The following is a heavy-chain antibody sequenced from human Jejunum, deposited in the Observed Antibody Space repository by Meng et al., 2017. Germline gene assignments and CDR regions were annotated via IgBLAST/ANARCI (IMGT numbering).Heavy chain of an antibody. CDR2: TNEDGTEK. D-gene: IGHD3-10*01. CDR1: GFTFSNYW. CDR3: ARRGFYDN. Sequence: GGSLRLSCAASGFTFSNYWMNWVRQAPGKGPECVAYTNEDGTEKYYGGSVKGQFTISRDNAKKSLYLQRNSLRAEDTAVYYCARRGFYDNWGQGTLVTVSS. V-gene: IGHV3-7*01. J-gene: IGHJ4*02.